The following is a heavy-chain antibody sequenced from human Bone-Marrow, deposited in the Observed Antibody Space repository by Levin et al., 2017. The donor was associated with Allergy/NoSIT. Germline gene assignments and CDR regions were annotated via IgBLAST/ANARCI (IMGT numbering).Heavy chain of an antibody. D-gene: IGHD5-12*01. J-gene: IGHJ4*02. Sequence: SETLSLTCTVSGASISADNYAWSWIRQPPGQGLEWIGYIFHSGNSYYNPSLESRASLSLDKSTNQFSLRLTSVTAADTALYFCARAHRATVDFDFWGQGALVTVSS. CDR3: ARAHRATVDFDF. CDR1: GASISADNYA. CDR2: IFHSGNS. V-gene: IGHV4-30-2*01.